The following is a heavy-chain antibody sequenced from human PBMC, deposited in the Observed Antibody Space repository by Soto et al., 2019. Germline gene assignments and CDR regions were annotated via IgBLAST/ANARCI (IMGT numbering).Heavy chain of an antibody. CDR2: MNPNSGNT. D-gene: IGHD2-2*01. CDR1: GYSFTSYD. J-gene: IGHJ6*02. V-gene: IGHV1-8*01. Sequence: QVQLAQSGAEVKKPGASVKVSCKASGYSFTSYDINWVRQATGQGLEGMGWMNPNSGNTGYAQKFQGRVTMTRNTSISTADMELSSRRSEDTAVYYCARERSYHMDVWGQWTTVNVSS. CDR3: ARERSYHMDV.